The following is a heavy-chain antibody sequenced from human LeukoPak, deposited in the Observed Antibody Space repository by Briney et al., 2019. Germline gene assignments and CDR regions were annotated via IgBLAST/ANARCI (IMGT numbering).Heavy chain of an antibody. V-gene: IGHV1-18*01. CDR1: GYTFTSYG. J-gene: IGHJ5*02. CDR3: ARGSILLWFGESYGT. D-gene: IGHD3-10*01. CDR2: ISAYNGNT. Sequence: ASVKVSCKASGYTFTSYGISWVRQAPGQGLEWMGWISAYNGNTNYAQKLQGRVTMTTDTSTSTAYMELRSLRSDDTAVYYCARGSILLWFGESYGTWGQGTLVTVSS.